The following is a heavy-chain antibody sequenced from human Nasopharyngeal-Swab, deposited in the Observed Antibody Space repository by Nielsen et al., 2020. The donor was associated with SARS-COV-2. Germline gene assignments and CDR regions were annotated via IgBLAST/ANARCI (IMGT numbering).Heavy chain of an antibody. CDR1: AFTFSHYA. D-gene: IGHD3-9*01. CDR3: AKPHLRYYDWLLFDY. Sequence: GESLKISCAGSAFTFSHYAMSWVRQAPGKGLELVSAISGSGDNTYYADSVKGRFTISRDNPKNTLYLQMNSLRAEDTAVYYCAKPHLRYYDWLLFDYWGQGTLVTVSS. J-gene: IGHJ4*02. CDR2: ISGSGDNT. V-gene: IGHV3-23*01.